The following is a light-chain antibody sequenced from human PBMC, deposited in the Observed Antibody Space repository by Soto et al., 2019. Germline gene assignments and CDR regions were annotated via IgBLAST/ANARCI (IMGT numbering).Light chain of an antibody. CDR2: SAS. Sequence: DIQMTQSPSSLSSSVGDRVTITCRASQGIGKSLSWFQQRPGKPPKLLIHSASTLYSGVPSRFSGTGSGTDFTLTINSLQPEDFAVYYCQKYNFAPFTFGPGTRVDI. CDR1: QGIGKS. CDR3: QKYNFAPFT. J-gene: IGKJ3*01. V-gene: IGKV1-27*01.